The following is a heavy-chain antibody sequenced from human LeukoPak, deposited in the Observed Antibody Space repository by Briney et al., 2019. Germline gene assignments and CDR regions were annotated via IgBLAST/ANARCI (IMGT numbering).Heavy chain of an antibody. CDR3: ARVGAHDYGDYGAYYYYMDV. CDR2: ISAYNSNT. D-gene: IGHD4-17*01. J-gene: IGHJ6*03. V-gene: IGHV1-18*01. Sequence: ASVKVSCKASGYTFTSYGISWVRQAPGQGLEWMGWISAYNSNTNYAQKLQGRVTMTTDTSTSTAYMELRSLRSDDPAVYYCARVGAHDYGDYGAYYYYMDVWGKGTTVTVSS. CDR1: GYTFTSYG.